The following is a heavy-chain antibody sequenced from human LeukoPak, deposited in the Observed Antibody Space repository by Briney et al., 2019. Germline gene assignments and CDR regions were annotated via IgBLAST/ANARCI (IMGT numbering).Heavy chain of an antibody. Sequence: ASVKVSFKASGYTFTCYYMHWVRQAPGQGLEWMGWINPNSGGTNYAQKFQGRVTMTRDTSISTAYMELSRLRSDDTAVYYCARWALGYCTNGVCPTRAYNWFDPWGQGTLVTISS. CDR3: ARWALGYCTNGVCPTRAYNWFDP. CDR2: INPNSGGT. J-gene: IGHJ5*02. V-gene: IGHV1-2*02. D-gene: IGHD2-8*01. CDR1: GYTFTCYY.